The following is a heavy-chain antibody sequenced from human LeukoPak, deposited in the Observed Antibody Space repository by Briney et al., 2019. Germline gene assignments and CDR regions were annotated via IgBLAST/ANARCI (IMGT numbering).Heavy chain of an antibody. CDR3: ARETGASFNVNFDY. V-gene: IGHV4-4*07. CDR2: IYTSGST. CDR1: GGSISSYY. J-gene: IGHJ4*02. Sequence: PSETLSLTCTVSGGSISSYYWSWIRQPAGKGLEWIGRIYTSGSTNYNPSLKSRVTMSVGTSKNQFSLKLSSVTAADTAVYYCARETGASFNVNFDYWGQGTLVTVSS. D-gene: IGHD1-26*01.